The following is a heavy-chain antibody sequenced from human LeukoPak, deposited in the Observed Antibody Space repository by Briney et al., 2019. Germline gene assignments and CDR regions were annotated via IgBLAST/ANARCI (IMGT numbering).Heavy chain of an antibody. V-gene: IGHV1-69*01. CDR3: AIGDRNVDTAMATSY. CDR2: IIPIFGTA. CDR1: GGTFSSYA. J-gene: IGHJ4*02. D-gene: IGHD5-18*01. Sequence: SVKVSCKASGGTFSSYAISWVRQAPGQRLEWMGGIIPIFGTANYAQKFQGRVTITADESTSTAYMELSSLRSEDTAVYYCAIGDRNVDTAMATSYWGQGALVTVSS.